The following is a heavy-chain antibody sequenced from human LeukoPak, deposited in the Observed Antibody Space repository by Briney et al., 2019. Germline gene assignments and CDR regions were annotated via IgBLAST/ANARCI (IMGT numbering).Heavy chain of an antibody. J-gene: IGHJ4*02. CDR1: GFTFSSYA. Sequence: PGGSLRLSCAASGFTFSSYAMHWVRQAPGKGLEWVAVISYDGSNKYYADSVKGRFTIFRDNSKNTLYLQMNRLRAEDTAVYYCARDQGDGSLGYWGQGTLVTVSS. CDR2: ISYDGSNK. D-gene: IGHD2-21*01. V-gene: IGHV3-30-3*01. CDR3: ARDQGDGSLGY.